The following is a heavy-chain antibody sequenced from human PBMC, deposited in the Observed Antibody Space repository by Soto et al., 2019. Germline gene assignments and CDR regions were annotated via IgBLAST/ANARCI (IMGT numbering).Heavy chain of an antibody. CDR3: ARDPEIIPTR. J-gene: IGHJ4*03. V-gene: IGHV1-69*13. Sequence: ASVKVSCKASGGTFSSYAISWVRQAPGQGLEWMGGIIPIFGTANYAQKFQGRVTITVDESTSTAYMELSSLRSEDTAVYYCARDPEIIPTRWRQGTMVTASS. CDR2: IIPIFGTA. CDR1: GGTFSSYA.